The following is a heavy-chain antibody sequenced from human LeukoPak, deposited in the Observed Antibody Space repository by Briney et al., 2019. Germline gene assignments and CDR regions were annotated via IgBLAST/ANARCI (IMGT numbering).Heavy chain of an antibody. CDR3: ARLYGRGNWFDP. Sequence: KVSCKASGGTFSSYAISWVRRAPGQGLEWMGGIIYPGDSDTRYSPSFQGQVTISADKSISTAYLQWSSLKASDTAMYYCARLYGRGNWFDPWGQGTLVTVSS. CDR1: GGTFSSYA. V-gene: IGHV5-51*01. D-gene: IGHD1-26*01. CDR2: IYPGDSDT. J-gene: IGHJ5*02.